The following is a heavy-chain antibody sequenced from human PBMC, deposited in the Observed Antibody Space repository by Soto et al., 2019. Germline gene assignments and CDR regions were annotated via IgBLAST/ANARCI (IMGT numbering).Heavy chain of an antibody. Sequence: GESLKISCKGSGYSFTSYWIGWVRQMPGKGLEWMGIIYPGDSDTRYSPSFQGQVTISADKSISTAYLQWSSLKASDTAMYYCARLXEVDTAMVSNYYYGMDVWGQGTTVTVSS. CDR2: IYPGDSDT. J-gene: IGHJ6*01. D-gene: IGHD5-18*01. V-gene: IGHV5-51*01. CDR3: ARLXEVDTAMVSNYYYGMDV. CDR1: GYSFTSYW.